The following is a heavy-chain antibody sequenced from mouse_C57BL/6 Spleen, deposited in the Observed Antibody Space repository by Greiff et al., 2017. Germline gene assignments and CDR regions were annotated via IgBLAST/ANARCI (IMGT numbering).Heavy chain of an antibody. J-gene: IGHJ2*01. V-gene: IGHV1-18*01. CDR3: ARGAITTVVASGYFDY. D-gene: IGHD1-1*01. Sequence: VQLQQSGPELVKPGASVKIPCKASGYTFTDYNMDWVKQSHGKSLEWIGDINPNNGGTIYNQKFKGKATLTVDKSSSTAYMELRSLTSEDTAVYYCARGAITTVVASGYFDYWGQGTTLTVSS. CDR2: INPNNGGT. CDR1: GYTFTDYN.